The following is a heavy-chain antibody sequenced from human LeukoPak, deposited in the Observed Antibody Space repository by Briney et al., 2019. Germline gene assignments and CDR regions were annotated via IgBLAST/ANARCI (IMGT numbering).Heavy chain of an antibody. CDR3: ARGTPAMAATPDY. CDR2: IFSSGRT. D-gene: IGHD6-19*01. V-gene: IGHV4-4*07. J-gene: IGHJ4*02. CDR1: GGSISNYY. Sequence: SETLSLTCTVSGGSISNYYWSWIRQPAVKGLEWIGRIFSSGRTSYNPSLKSRFTMSVDTSKNQFSLNLTSVTAADTAVYYCARGTPAMAATPDYWGQGTLVTVSS.